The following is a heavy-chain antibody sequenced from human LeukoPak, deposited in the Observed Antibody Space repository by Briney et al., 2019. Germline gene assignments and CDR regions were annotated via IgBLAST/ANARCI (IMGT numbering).Heavy chain of an antibody. D-gene: IGHD4-11*01. Sequence: ASVKVSCKASGYTFTSYGISWVRQAPGQGLEWMGWISAYNGNTNYAQKLQGRVTMTTDTSTSTAYMELRSLRSDDTAAYYCARVPYSNYGIYLVYYGMDVWGQGTTVTVSS. CDR3: ARVPYSNYGIYLVYYGMDV. V-gene: IGHV1-18*01. J-gene: IGHJ6*02. CDR2: ISAYNGNT. CDR1: GYTFTSYG.